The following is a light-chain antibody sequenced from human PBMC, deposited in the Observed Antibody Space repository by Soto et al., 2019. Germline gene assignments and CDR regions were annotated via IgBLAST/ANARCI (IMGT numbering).Light chain of an antibody. CDR2: EVS. CDR3: TSYTTSSTLV. Sequence: QSALTQPASVSGSPGQSITISCTGTSSDVGAYNYVSWYQQPPGKAPKLMIYEVSYRPSGVSILFSGSKSGNTASLTISGLQAEDEADYYCTSYTTSSTLVFGGGTKLTVL. CDR1: SSDVGAYNY. J-gene: IGLJ2*01. V-gene: IGLV2-14*01.